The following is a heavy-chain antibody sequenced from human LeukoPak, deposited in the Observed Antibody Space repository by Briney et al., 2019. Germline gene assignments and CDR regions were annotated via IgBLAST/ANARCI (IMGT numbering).Heavy chain of an antibody. CDR1: GGTFSSYA. CDR2: IIPIFGTA. D-gene: IGHD3-16*01. CDR3: AREGLGELTLDC. J-gene: IGHJ4*02. Sequence: SVKVSCKASGGTFSSYAISWVRQAPGQGLEWMGGIIPIFGTANYAQKLQGRVTMTTDTSTSTAYMELRSLRSDDTAVYYCAREGLGELTLDCWGQGTLVTVSS. V-gene: IGHV1-69*05.